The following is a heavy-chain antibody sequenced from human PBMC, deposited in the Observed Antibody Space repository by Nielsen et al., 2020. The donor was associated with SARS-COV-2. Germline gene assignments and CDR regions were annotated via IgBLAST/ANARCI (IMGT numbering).Heavy chain of an antibody. V-gene: IGHV3-66*01. CDR2: LYSSGGT. CDR1: EFAVSRTY. CDR3: ARSRTINGFNLYFDL. D-gene: IGHD2-8*01. J-gene: IGHJ4*01. Sequence: GGSLRLSCLASEFAVSRTYMTWVRQAPGKGLEWVSLLYSSGGTYYADSVKGRFTISRDSSKYTLHLQMNSLRAEDTAVYFCARSRTINGFNLYFDLWGHGTLVTVSS.